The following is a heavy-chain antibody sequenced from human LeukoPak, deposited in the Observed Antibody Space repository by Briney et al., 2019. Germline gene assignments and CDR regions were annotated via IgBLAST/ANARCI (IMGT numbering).Heavy chain of an antibody. CDR2: INPNSGGT. Sequence: ASVKVSCKASGYTFTGYYMHWVRQAPGQGLEWMGWINPNSGGTNYAQKFQGRVTMTRDTSISTAYMELSRLRSDDTAVYYCARDSPVRSGSYYYYYGMDVWGQGTTVTVSS. J-gene: IGHJ6*02. D-gene: IGHD3-3*01. V-gene: IGHV1-2*02. CDR3: ARDSPVRSGSYYYYYGMDV. CDR1: GYTFTGYY.